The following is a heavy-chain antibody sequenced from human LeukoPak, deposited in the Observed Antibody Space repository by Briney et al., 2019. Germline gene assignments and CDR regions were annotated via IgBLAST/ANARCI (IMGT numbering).Heavy chain of an antibody. CDR3: ARAEYSSSWFDY. Sequence: SVKVSCKASGGTFSSYAISWVRQAPGQGLERMGGIIPIFGTANYAQKFQGRVTITADESTSTAYMELSSLRSEDTAVYYCARAEYSSSWFDYWGQGTLVTVSS. J-gene: IGHJ4*02. CDR2: IIPIFGTA. D-gene: IGHD6-13*01. V-gene: IGHV1-69*13. CDR1: GGTFSSYA.